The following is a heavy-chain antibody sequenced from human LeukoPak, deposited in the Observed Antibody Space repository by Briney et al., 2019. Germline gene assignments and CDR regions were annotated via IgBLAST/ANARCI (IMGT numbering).Heavy chain of an antibody. CDR3: ARDLDGSYYDIGPPTDY. Sequence: SVKVSCKASGGTFSSYAISWVRQAPGQGLEWMGGIIPIFGTANYAQKLQGRVTMTTDTSTSTAYMELRSLRSDDTAVYYCARDLDGSYYDIGPPTDYWGQGTLVTVSS. V-gene: IGHV1-69*05. J-gene: IGHJ4*02. D-gene: IGHD1-26*01. CDR1: GGTFSSYA. CDR2: IIPIFGTA.